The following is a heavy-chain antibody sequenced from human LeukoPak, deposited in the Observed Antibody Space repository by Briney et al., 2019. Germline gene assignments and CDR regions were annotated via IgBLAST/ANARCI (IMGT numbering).Heavy chain of an antibody. CDR1: GHTFTSYD. CDR3: ARGKSLNYYYYGMDV. J-gene: IGHJ6*02. Sequence: ASVKVSCKASGHTFTSYDINWVRQATGQGLEWMGWMNPNSGNTGYAQKFQGRVTMTRNTSISTAYMELSSLRSEDTAVYYCARGKSLNYYYYGMDVWGQGTTVTVSS. V-gene: IGHV1-8*01. CDR2: MNPNSGNT.